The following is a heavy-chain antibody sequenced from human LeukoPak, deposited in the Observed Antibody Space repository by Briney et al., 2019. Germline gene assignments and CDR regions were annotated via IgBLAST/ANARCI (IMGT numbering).Heavy chain of an antibody. CDR1: GGSFSGYY. Sequence: SETLSLTCAVYGGSFSGYYWSWIRQPPGKGLEWMGEINHSGSTNYNPSLKCRVTISVDPSKHQFLLKLSSVTAEDRAVYYCAGVRCVGRSTSCLPWYFDLWGRGTVVTVS. D-gene: IGHD2-2*01. CDR3: AGVRCVGRSTSCLPWYFDL. V-gene: IGHV4-34*01. J-gene: IGHJ2*01. CDR2: INHSGST.